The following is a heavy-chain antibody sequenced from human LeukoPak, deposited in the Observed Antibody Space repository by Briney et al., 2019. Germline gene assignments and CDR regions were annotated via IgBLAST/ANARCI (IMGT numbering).Heavy chain of an antibody. V-gene: IGHV1-18*01. D-gene: IGHD3-10*01. CDR1: GYTFTSYG. CDR3: ARVLWFGELLPNWFDP. Sequence: ASVKVSCKASGYTFTSYGISWVRQAPGQGLEWMGWISAYNGSTNYAQKLQGRVTMTTDTSTSTAYMELRSLRSDDTAVYYCARVLWFGELLPNWFDPWGQGTLVTVSS. J-gene: IGHJ5*02. CDR2: ISAYNGST.